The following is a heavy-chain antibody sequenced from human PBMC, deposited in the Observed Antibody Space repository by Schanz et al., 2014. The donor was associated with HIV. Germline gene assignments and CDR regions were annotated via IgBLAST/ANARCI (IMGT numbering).Heavy chain of an antibody. Sequence: EVQLLESGGGLVQPGGSLRLSCAASRFTFSSYAMSWVRQAPGKGLEWVSVISGSGGSTYYADSVKGRFTISRDNAKNSLYLQMNSLRAEDTALYYCAKDNGWPLASYYGMDVWGQGTTVTVS. J-gene: IGHJ6*02. V-gene: IGHV3-23*01. CDR1: RFTFSSYA. CDR2: ISGSGGST. CDR3: AKDNGWPLASYYGMDV. D-gene: IGHD6-19*01.